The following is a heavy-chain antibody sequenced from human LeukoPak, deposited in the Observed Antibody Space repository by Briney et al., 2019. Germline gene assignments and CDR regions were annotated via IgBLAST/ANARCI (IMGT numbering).Heavy chain of an antibody. D-gene: IGHD6-19*01. Sequence: ASVKASCKASGYTFTGYYLHWMRRAPGQGLEWMGWLNPNSGGTNYAQKFQGRVTVTRDTSISTAYLELSRLRSDDTAVYYCARHPTSGWYFDFWGQGTLVTVSS. CDR1: GYTFTGYY. CDR2: LNPNSGGT. V-gene: IGHV1-2*02. CDR3: ARHPTSGWYFDF. J-gene: IGHJ4*02.